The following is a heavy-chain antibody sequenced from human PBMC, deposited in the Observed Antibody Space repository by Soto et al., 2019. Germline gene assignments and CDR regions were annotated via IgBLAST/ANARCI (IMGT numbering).Heavy chain of an antibody. D-gene: IGHD3-16*01. V-gene: IGHV5-51*01. CDR2: IYPGDSDT. CDR3: ARKGAYSYGMDV. Sequence: GDALNICCKFAGYIFTTHFICLVREMHGKGLEWMGVIYPGDSDTRYSPSFQGHVTISADKSISTAYLQWSSLKASDTAMYYCARKGAYSYGMDVWGQGNPVTVSS. J-gene: IGHJ6*02. CDR1: GYIFTTHF.